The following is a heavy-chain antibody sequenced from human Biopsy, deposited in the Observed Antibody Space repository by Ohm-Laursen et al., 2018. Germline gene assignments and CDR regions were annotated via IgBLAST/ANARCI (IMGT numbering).Heavy chain of an antibody. D-gene: IGHD7-27*01. J-gene: IGHJ4*02. Sequence: SLRLSCSASGFSFNNYGMHWVRQGPGKGLEWVALFSYDGSIKYYIDSVRGRFTISRDNSKNTLYLQMNSLRAEDTAVFYCAKDLRNNNWGVENWGQGTLVTVSS. CDR2: FSYDGSIK. V-gene: IGHV3-30*18. CDR3: AKDLRNNNWGVEN. CDR1: GFSFNNYG.